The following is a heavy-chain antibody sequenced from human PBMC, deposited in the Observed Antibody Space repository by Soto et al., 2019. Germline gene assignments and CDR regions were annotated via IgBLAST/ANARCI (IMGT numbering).Heavy chain of an antibody. Sequence: GAPVKVSCKASGCTLSRAGFSWVRQAPGQGLEWMGWISAYNGNTNYAQKLQGRVTMTTDTSTSTAYMDLRSLRSDDTAVYYCAREGTPVFDWGQGTLVTVSS. J-gene: IGHJ4*02. D-gene: IGHD3-16*01. CDR3: AREGTPVFD. CDR1: GCTLSRAG. CDR2: ISAYNGNT. V-gene: IGHV1-18*01.